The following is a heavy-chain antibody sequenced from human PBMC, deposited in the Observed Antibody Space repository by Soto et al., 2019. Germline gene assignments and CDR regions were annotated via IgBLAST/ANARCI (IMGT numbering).Heavy chain of an antibody. CDR1: GGSIRSYY. D-gene: IGHD3-22*01. CDR2: IYYTGST. J-gene: IGHJ4*02. CDR3: ARIEVFYDSSGYYFNNFDY. V-gene: IGHV4-59*01. Sequence: SETLSLTCTVSGGSIRSYYWTWIRQPPGKGLEWLGNIYYTGSTNYNPSLKSRLSISVDTSKNQLSLRLTSVTAADTAVYYCARIEVFYDSSGYYFNNFDYWGPGTLVTVSS.